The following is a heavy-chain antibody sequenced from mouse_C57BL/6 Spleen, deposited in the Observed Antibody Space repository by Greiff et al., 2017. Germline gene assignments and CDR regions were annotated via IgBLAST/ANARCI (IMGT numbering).Heavy chain of an antibody. V-gene: IGHV1-69*01. J-gene: IGHJ4*01. Sequence: QVQLQQPGAELVMPGASVKLSCKASGYTFTSYWMHWVKQRPGQGLEWIGEIDPSDSYTNYNQKFKGKSTLTVDKSSSTAYMQLSSLTSEDSAVYYCARRRDDYGSSSYYYAMDYWGQGTSVTVSS. CDR1: GYTFTSYW. D-gene: IGHD1-1*01. CDR3: ARRRDDYGSSSYYYAMDY. CDR2: IDPSDSYT.